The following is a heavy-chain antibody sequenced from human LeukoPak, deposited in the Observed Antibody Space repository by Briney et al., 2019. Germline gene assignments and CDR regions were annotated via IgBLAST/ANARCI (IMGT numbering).Heavy chain of an antibody. CDR3: VKDQGECPGSRCYLRFLEY. D-gene: IGHD3-3*01. CDR1: GFNFSIYG. J-gene: IGHJ4*02. V-gene: IGHV3-30*02. CDR2: VRYDQSAT. Sequence: GGSLRLSCVGSGFNFSIYGMHWVRQAPGKGLEWVTFVRYDQSATVYADSVQGRFAISRDNSKNTVYLQMNSLRVEDTALYFCVKDQGECPGSRCYLRFLEYWGQGTLVIVSS.